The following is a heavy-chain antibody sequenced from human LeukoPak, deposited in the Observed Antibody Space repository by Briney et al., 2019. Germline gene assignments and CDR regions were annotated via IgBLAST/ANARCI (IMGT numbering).Heavy chain of an antibody. D-gene: IGHD2/OR15-2a*01. Sequence: PGGSLRLSCAASGFTFSSYAMHWVRQAPGKGLEWVAVISYDGSNKYYADSVKGRFTISRDNSKNTLYLQMNSLRAEDTAVYYCARDRTFIEYYFDYWGQGTLVTVSS. CDR2: ISYDGSNK. J-gene: IGHJ4*02. CDR1: GFTFSSYA. V-gene: IGHV3-30-3*01. CDR3: ARDRTFIEYYFDY.